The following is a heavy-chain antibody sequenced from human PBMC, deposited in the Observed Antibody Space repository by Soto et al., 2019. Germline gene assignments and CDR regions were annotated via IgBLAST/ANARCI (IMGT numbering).Heavy chain of an antibody. CDR2: IYHSGST. CDR3: ARVLGSSSGYDRAFYGMDV. CDR1: GGSISSSNW. Sequence: PSETLSLTCAVSGGSISSSNWWSWVRQPPGKGLEWIGEIYHSGSTNYNPSLKSRVTISVDKSKNQFSLKLSSVTAADTAVYYCARVLGSSSGYDRAFYGMDVWGQGTTVTVSS. J-gene: IGHJ6*02. D-gene: IGHD6-13*01. V-gene: IGHV4-4*02.